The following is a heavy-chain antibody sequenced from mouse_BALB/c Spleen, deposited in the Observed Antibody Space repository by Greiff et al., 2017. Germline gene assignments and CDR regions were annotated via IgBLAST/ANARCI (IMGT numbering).Heavy chain of an antibody. CDR3: ARWDYYGSSYWFAY. J-gene: IGHJ3*01. D-gene: IGHD1-1*01. Sequence: QVQLQQSGAELVRPGTSVKISCKASGYAFTNYWLGWVKQRPGHGLEWIGDIYPGSGNTYYNEKFKGKATLTADKSSSTAYMQLSSLTSEDSAVYFCARWDYYGSSYWFAYWGQGTLVTVSA. V-gene: IGHV1-63*01. CDR2: IYPGSGNT. CDR1: GYAFTNYW.